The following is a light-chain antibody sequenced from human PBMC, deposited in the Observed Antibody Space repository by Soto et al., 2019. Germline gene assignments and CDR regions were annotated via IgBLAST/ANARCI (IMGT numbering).Light chain of an antibody. Sequence: DLQMTQSPSSLSASVGDRVTITCRASQSISSYLNWYQQKPGKAPKLLIYAASSLQSGVPSRFSGSGSGTDFTLTISSLQPEDFATYYCQQSDSTLLTFGGGTKVEIK. CDR3: QQSDSTLLT. V-gene: IGKV1-39*01. CDR2: AAS. J-gene: IGKJ4*01. CDR1: QSISSY.